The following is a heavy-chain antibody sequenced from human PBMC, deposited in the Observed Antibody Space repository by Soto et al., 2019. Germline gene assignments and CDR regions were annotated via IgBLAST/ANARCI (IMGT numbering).Heavy chain of an antibody. D-gene: IGHD1-26*01. J-gene: IGHJ3*02. CDR3: ARERIVGATTDI. Sequence: PGGSLRLSCAASGFTFSSYSMNWVRQAPGKGLEWVSSISSSSGYIYYADSVKGRFTISRDNAKNSLYLQMNSLRAEDTAVYYCARERIVGATTDIWGQGXMVTV. CDR2: ISSSSGYI. V-gene: IGHV3-21*01. CDR1: GFTFSSYS.